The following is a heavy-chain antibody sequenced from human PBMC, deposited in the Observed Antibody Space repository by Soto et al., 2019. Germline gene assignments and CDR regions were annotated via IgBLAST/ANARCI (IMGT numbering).Heavy chain of an antibody. V-gene: IGHV4-31*03. CDR2: IYYSGST. J-gene: IGHJ5*02. CDR1: GGSISSGGYY. CDR3: ARVKSDCTSTPCSTWFDP. D-gene: IGHD2-2*01. Sequence: PSETLSLTCTVSGGSISSGGYYWSWIRQHPGKGLEWIGYIYYSGSTYYNPSLKSRVTISVDTSKNQFSLKLSSVTAADTAVYYCARVKSDCTSTPCSTWFDPWGQGTLVTVSS.